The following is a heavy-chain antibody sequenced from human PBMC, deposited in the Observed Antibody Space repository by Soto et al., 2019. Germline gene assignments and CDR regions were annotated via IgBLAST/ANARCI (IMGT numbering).Heavy chain of an antibody. J-gene: IGHJ4*02. Sequence: KAXETRALPCTVAGGFMSSYYRSWIRQPPGKGLEWIGNIFYSGSTNYNPSLKSRVTISVDTSNNRFSLKLNSVTTADTAVYYCARRRNTMTGDFDSRGQVCLVTVSA. D-gene: IGHD3-3*01. CDR1: GGFMSSYY. CDR2: IFYSGST. CDR3: ARRRNTMTGDFDS. V-gene: IGHV4-59*01.